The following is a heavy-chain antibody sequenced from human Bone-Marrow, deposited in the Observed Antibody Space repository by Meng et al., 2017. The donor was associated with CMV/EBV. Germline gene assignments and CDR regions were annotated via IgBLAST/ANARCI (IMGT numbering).Heavy chain of an antibody. V-gene: IGHV1-18*01. CDR1: GDTCTSEG. J-gene: IGHJ4*02. Sequence: GDTCTSEGISWVRQDPGQGLEWMGWISGYNDNTNYAQKFRDRVTMTTDTSTSTAYMELRSLRSDDTAVYYCARDRGLQLTSYYFDYWGQGTLVTVSS. CDR3: ARDRGLQLTSYYFDY. CDR2: ISGYNDNT. D-gene: IGHD4-11*01.